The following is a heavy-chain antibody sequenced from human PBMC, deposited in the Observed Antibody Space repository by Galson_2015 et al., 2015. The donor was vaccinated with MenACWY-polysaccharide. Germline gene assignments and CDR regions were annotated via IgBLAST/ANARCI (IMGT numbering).Heavy chain of an antibody. D-gene: IGHD1-14*01. CDR3: TADVPEPLSQIDY. CDR1: GYTFNSAW. V-gene: IGHV3-15*01. Sequence: SLRLSCAGSGYTFNSAWMNWVRPAPGKGLEWVARIRTQSEGRTAYATPVKGRFTISRDDSNNALYLHMNNLKPEDTAMYYCTADVPEPLSQIDYWGQGTLVTVSS. CDR2: IRTQSEGRT. J-gene: IGHJ4*02.